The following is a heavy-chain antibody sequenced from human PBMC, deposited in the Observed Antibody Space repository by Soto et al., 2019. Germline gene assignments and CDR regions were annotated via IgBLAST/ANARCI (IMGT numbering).Heavy chain of an antibody. V-gene: IGHV4-4*07. D-gene: IGHD3-22*01. Sequence: SETLSLTCTVSGGSISSYYWSWIRQPAGKGLEWIGRIYTSGSTNYNPSLKSRVTMSVDTSKNQFSLKLSSVTAADTAVYYCASSSSSGYPSWFDPWGQGTLVTVSS. CDR1: GGSISSYY. J-gene: IGHJ5*02. CDR2: IYTSGST. CDR3: ASSSSSGYPSWFDP.